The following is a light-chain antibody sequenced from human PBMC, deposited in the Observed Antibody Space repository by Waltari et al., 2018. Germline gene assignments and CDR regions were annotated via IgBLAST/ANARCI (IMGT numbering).Light chain of an antibody. V-gene: IGKV1-5*03. CDR2: KAS. CDR1: QSIRSW. Sequence: DIQMTQSPSTLSASVGARVTITCRASQSIRSWLAWYQQKPGKAPKLLIYKASSLESGVPSRFSGSGSGTEFTLTISSLQPDDFATYYCQQYPRTFGQGTKVEIK. J-gene: IGKJ1*01. CDR3: QQYPRT.